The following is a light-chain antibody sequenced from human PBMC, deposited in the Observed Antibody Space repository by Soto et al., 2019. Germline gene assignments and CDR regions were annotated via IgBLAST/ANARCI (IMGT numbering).Light chain of an antibody. V-gene: IGLV2-14*01. CDR1: NTDLGVYGY. CDR3: SSYTSSSTYV. Sequence: QSVLAQPASVSGSFGQSITISCSGPNTDLGVYGYVSWYQHHPGKAPKLLIYDVNNRPSGISDRFSGSKSGDTASLTISGLQAEDEADYFCSSYTSSSTYVFGTGTKVTVL. J-gene: IGLJ1*01. CDR2: DVN.